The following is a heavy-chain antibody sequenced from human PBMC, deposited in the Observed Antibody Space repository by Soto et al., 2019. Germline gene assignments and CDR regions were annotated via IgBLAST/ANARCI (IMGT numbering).Heavy chain of an antibody. V-gene: IGHV1-69*13. D-gene: IGHD5-12*01. CDR2: IIPIFGTA. CDR3: AREIHIVATWYGMDV. Sequence: GASVKVSCKASGYTFTNYGITWVRQAPGQGLEWMGWIIPIFGTANYAQKFQGRVTITADESTSTAYMELSSLRSEDTAVYYCAREIHIVATWYGMDVWGQGTTVTVSS. J-gene: IGHJ6*02. CDR1: GYTFTNYG.